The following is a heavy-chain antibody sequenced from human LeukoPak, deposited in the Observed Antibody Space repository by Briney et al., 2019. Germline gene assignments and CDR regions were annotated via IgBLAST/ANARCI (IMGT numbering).Heavy chain of an antibody. CDR2: IIPILGIA. CDR3: ARDLDYGDSHWVDY. D-gene: IGHD4-17*01. J-gene: IGHJ4*02. V-gene: IGHV1-69*04. CDR1: GGTFSSYA. Sequence: ASVKVSCKASGGTFSSYAISWVRQAPGQGLEWMGRIIPILGIANYAQKFQGRVTITADKSTSTAYMELSSLRSEDTAVYYCARDLDYGDSHWVDYWGQGTLVTVSS.